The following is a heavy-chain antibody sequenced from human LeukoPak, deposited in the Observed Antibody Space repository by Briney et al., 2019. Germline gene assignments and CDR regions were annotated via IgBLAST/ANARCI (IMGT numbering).Heavy chain of an antibody. CDR3: TRDLRVSRGFYNASYYFDY. J-gene: IGHJ4*02. D-gene: IGHD3-22*01. CDR2: IIPTLGIQ. Sequence: SVKVSCKASGGAFSTYAISWARQAPGQGLEWMGRIIPTLGIQTYSQSFQGRVTITADKSTNTAYMELSSLTSEDTAVYFCTRDLRVSRGFYNASYYFDYWGQGTLVTVSS. V-gene: IGHV1-69*04. CDR1: GGAFSTYA.